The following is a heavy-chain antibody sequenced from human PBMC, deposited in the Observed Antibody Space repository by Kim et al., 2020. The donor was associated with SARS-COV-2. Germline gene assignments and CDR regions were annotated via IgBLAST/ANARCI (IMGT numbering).Heavy chain of an antibody. CDR3: ARLGPVTANYYYGIDV. J-gene: IGHJ6*02. V-gene: IGHV3-53*01. Sequence: GGSLRLSCAASGFFVSNTYLSWVRQAPGKGLEWVSVIYTGATTYYADSVRGRFTISRDNSRNTVYLQMNSLRAEDTAVYYCARLGPVTANYYYGIDVWG. CDR1: GFFVSNTY. D-gene: IGHD2-21*02. CDR2: IYTGATT.